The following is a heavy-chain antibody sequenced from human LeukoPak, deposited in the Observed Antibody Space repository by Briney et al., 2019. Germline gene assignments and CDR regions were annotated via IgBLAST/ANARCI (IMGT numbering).Heavy chain of an antibody. J-gene: IGHJ4*02. V-gene: IGHV4-39*01. CDR1: GVSVSSSDSY. CDR3: ARRGLVVVPF. CDR2: IYYGGTT. D-gene: IGHD2-21*01. Sequence: SETPSLTCTVSGVSVSSSDSYWVWVRQPPGKGLEWVGGIYYGGTTYSNPSLKSRVTTSADTSKNQFSLKLTSVTAADTAIYYCARRGLVVVPFWGQGTLVTVSS.